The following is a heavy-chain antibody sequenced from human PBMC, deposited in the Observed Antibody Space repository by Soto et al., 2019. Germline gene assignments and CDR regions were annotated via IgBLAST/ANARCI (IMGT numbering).Heavy chain of an antibody. CDR2: ISSSSSYI. V-gene: IGHV3-21*01. CDR1: IFTFTSCS. J-gene: IGHJ5*02. CDR3: ARPGYCSGGSCYSDVWFDP. D-gene: IGHD2-15*01. Sequence: PGGSLRLSCAASIFTFTSCSMHWVRQAPGKGLEWVSSISSSSSYIYYADSVKGRFTISRDNAKNSLYLQMNSLRAEDTAVYYCARPGYCSGGSCYSDVWFDPWGQGTLVTVSS.